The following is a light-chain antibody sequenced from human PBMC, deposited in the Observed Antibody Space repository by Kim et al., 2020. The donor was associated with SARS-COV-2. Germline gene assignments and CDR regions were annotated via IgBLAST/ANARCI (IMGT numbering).Light chain of an antibody. Sequence: SVSPRQTARTTCSGDILAKRYARWFQQKPGQAPMVVIYQDVERPSGIPERFSGSSSGTTVTLTIGGAQVEDEGDYYCYSAADNNLVFGGGTQLTVL. CDR2: QDV. CDR1: ILAKRY. V-gene: IGLV3-27*01. J-gene: IGLJ2*01. CDR3: YSAADNNLV.